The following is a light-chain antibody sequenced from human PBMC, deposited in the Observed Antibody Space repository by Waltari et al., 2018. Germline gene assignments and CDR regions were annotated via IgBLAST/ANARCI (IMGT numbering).Light chain of an antibody. J-gene: IGLJ3*02. CDR1: NSDIGASNY. CDR2: DVT. CDR3: ASYIGSALEL. V-gene: IGLV2-14*03. Sequence: SVSGSPGQSITISCTGTNSDIGASNYVSWYQQHPGKAPILIIFDVTFRSAGVSHRFSGSKSGNTASLTISGLQAEDEADYFCASYIGSALELFGGGTRLTVL.